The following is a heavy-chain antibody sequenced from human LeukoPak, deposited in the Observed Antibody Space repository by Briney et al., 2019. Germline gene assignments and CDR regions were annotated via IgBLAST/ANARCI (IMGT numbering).Heavy chain of an antibody. Sequence: GGSLRLSCTASGFTFGDYAMHWVRQAPGKGLEYVSAISSNGGSTYYANSVKGRFTISRDNSKNTLYLQMGSLRAEDMAVYYCARDYYDSSGYYGTLDYWGQGTLVTVSS. D-gene: IGHD3-22*01. CDR3: ARDYYDSSGYYGTLDY. CDR2: ISSNGGST. V-gene: IGHV3-64*01. CDR1: GFTFGDYA. J-gene: IGHJ4*02.